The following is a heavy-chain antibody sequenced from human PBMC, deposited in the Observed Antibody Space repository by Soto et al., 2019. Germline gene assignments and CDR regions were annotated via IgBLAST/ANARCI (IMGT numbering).Heavy chain of an antibody. J-gene: IGHJ5*02. CDR1: GGSFNSFA. D-gene: IGHD3-22*01. Sequence: QVQLVQSGAEVKKPGSSVKVSCKASGGSFNSFAVSWVRQAPGQGLEWMGGIIPFFNTTSYAQRFQGRVTITADESTSTAYMELRRLRSQDTVVYYCARLESTYFDSSGYYGFDPWGQGTLVTVSS. CDR3: ARLESTYFDSSGYYGFDP. V-gene: IGHV1-69*01. CDR2: IIPFFNTT.